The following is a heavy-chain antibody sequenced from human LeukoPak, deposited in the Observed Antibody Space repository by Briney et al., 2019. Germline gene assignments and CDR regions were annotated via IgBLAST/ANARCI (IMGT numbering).Heavy chain of an antibody. D-gene: IGHD3-3*01. J-gene: IGHJ5*02. Sequence: SETLSLTCGVYGGSFSGYHWSWIRQPPGKGLEWIGEINHSGSTKYNPSLKSRVTISVDTSKNQFSLKLSSVTAADTAVYYCARVAPTYDFWSGYVVDPWGQGTLVTVSS. CDR3: ARVAPTYDFWSGYVVDP. V-gene: IGHV4-34*01. CDR2: INHSGST. CDR1: GGSFSGYH.